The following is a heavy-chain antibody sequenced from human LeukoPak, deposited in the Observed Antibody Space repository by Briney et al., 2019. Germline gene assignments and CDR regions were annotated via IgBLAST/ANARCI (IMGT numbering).Heavy chain of an antibody. Sequence: SQTLSLTCTVSGGSISSGDYYWSWIRQHPGKGLEWIGYIYYSGSTYYNPSLKSRLTMSVDPPNNQFSLKLNSVTAADTAVYYCARHVKCLRGTNYFDYWGQGTLVTVSS. J-gene: IGHJ4*02. CDR2: IYYSGST. CDR3: ARHVKCLRGTNYFDY. V-gene: IGHV4-31*03. CDR1: GGSISSGDYY. D-gene: IGHD5/OR15-5a*01.